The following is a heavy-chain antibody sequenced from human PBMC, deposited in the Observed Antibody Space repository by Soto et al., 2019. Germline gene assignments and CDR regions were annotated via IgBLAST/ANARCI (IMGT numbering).Heavy chain of an antibody. CDR3: AHRYSSSRYVLDAFDI. V-gene: IGHV2-5*02. J-gene: IGHJ3*02. Sequence: SGPTLVNPTQTLTLTCTFSGFSLSTSGVGVGWIRQPPGKALEWLALIYWDDDKRYSPSLKSRLTITKDTSKNQVVLTMTNMDPVDTATYYCAHRYSSSRYVLDAFDIWGQGTMVTVSS. CDR1: GFSLSTSGVG. CDR2: IYWDDDK. D-gene: IGHD6-13*01.